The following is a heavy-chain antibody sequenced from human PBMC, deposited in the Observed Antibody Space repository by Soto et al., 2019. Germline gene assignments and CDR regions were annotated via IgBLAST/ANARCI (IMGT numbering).Heavy chain of an antibody. CDR3: ARGYDILTGYSTAPFDY. D-gene: IGHD3-9*01. V-gene: IGHV1-8*01. Sequence: ASVKVSCKASGYTFTSYDINWVRQATGQGLEWMGWMNPNSGNTGYAQKFQGRVTMTRNTSISTAYMELSSLRSEDTAVYYCARGYDILTGYSTAPFDYWGQGTLVTVSS. J-gene: IGHJ4*02. CDR2: MNPNSGNT. CDR1: GYTFTSYD.